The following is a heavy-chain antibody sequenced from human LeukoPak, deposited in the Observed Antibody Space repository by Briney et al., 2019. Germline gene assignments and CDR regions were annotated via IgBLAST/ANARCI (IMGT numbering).Heavy chain of an antibody. CDR3: AREAVAGDYFDY. J-gene: IGHJ4*02. D-gene: IGHD6-19*01. Sequence: ASVKVSCKASGYTFTGYYMHWVRQAPGQGLEWMGRINPNSGGTNYAQKFQGRVTMTRDTSISTAYMELSSLRSEDTAVYYCAREAVAGDYFDYWGQGTLVTVSS. CDR1: GYTFTGYY. CDR2: INPNSGGT. V-gene: IGHV1-2*06.